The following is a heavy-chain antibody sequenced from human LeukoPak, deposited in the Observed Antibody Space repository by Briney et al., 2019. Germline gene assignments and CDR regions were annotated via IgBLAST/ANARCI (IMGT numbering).Heavy chain of an antibody. V-gene: IGHV4-59*01. CDR1: GGSISSSY. CDR3: ARVTMMATITFDY. Sequence: PSETLSLTCTVSGGSISSSYWSWIRQPPGKGREWIGSINYSGSTNYNPSLKSRVTISVDTSKTQFSLKLSSVTAADTAVYYCARVTMMATITFDYWGQGTLVTVSS. D-gene: IGHD5-24*01. CDR2: INYSGST. J-gene: IGHJ4*02.